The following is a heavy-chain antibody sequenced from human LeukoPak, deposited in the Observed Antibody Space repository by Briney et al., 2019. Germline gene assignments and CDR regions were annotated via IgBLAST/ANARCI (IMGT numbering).Heavy chain of an antibody. Sequence: PGRSLRLSCAASGFTFTTYPMHWVRQSPGKGLEWVAVDGSGKYYTDSVKGRFTISRDNSRNTLYLQMNSLRAEDTAMYYCAREWADSYSSGSHYCFDYWGQGTLVTVSS. D-gene: IGHD3-10*01. V-gene: IGHV3-30*04. CDR2: DGSGK. J-gene: IGHJ4*02. CDR1: GFTFTTYP. CDR3: AREWADSYSSGSHYCFDY.